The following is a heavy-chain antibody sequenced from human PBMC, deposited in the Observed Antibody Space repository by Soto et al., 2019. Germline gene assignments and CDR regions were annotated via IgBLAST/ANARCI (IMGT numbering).Heavy chain of an antibody. V-gene: IGHV3-11*01. CDR1: GVDFRGSY. CDR2: ISDTGRTI. D-gene: IGHD3-16*02. Sequence: GGSLRLSCVGSGVDFRGSYMNWIRQAPGKGLEWISYISDTGRTIHYADSVKGRFVISRDNSRDSLYLQMNDLRADDTAIYYCAGFKEGKIVGLRWLDPWGQGTRVTVSS. J-gene: IGHJ5*02. CDR3: AGFKEGKIVGLRWLDP.